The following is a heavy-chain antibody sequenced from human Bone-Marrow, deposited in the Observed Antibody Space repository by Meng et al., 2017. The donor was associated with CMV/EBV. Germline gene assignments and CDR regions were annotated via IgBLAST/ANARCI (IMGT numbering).Heavy chain of an antibody. V-gene: IGHV4-38-2*02. Sequence: SETLSLTCTVSGYSISSGYYWGWIRQPPGKGLEWIGSIYHSGSTNYNPSLKSRVTISVDTSKNQFSLKLSSVTAADTAAYYCARGMGSYYFDYWGQGTLVTVSS. CDR1: GYSISSGYY. CDR3: ARGMGSYYFDY. D-gene: IGHD2-8*01. CDR2: IYHSGST. J-gene: IGHJ4*02.